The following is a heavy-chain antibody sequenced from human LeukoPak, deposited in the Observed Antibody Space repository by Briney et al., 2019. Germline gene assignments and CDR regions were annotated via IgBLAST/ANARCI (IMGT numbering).Heavy chain of an antibody. CDR2: LNPKSGDT. CDR1: GYTFTGYY. J-gene: IGHJ3*02. CDR3: ARWGNSGSQSGAFDI. Sequence: ASVKVSCKASGYTFTGYYLHWVRQAPGQGLEWMGWLNPKSGDTNYAQNFQSRVTMTRDTSISTAYMELSRLTSDDTAVYYCARWGNSGSQSGAFDIWGHGTMVTVSS. D-gene: IGHD1-26*01. V-gene: IGHV1-2*02.